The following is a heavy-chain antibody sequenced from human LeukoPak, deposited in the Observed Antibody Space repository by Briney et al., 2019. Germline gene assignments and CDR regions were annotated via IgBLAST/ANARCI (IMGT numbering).Heavy chain of an antibody. V-gene: IGHV4-34*01. CDR2: INHSGST. J-gene: IGHJ6*04. CDR1: GGSFSGYY. D-gene: IGHD6-13*01. Sequence: SEALSLTCAVYGGSFSGYYWSWIRQPPGKGLEWIGEINHSGSTNYNPSLKSRVIISVDTSKNQFSLKLSSVTAADTAVYYCASITSGYSSSWFKVGMDVWGKGTTVTVSS. CDR3: ASITSGYSSSWFKVGMDV.